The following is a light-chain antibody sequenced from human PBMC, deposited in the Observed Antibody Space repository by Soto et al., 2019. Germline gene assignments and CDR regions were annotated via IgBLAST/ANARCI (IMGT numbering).Light chain of an antibody. Sequence: GDRVAITCRASQSISTWLAWYQQKPGKAPKLLISDASTLESGVPSRFSGSESGTEFTLTISSLQPDDFATYFCQQSYMDPITFGQGTLLEI. CDR1: QSISTW. J-gene: IGKJ5*01. CDR2: DAS. CDR3: QQSYMDPIT. V-gene: IGKV1-5*01.